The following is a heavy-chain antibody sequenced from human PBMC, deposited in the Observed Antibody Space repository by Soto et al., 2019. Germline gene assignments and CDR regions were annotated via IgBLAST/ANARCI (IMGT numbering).Heavy chain of an antibody. V-gene: IGHV4-59*01. CDR2: IYYSGST. J-gene: IGHJ4*02. D-gene: IGHD5-18*01. CDR1: GGSISSYY. CDR3: ARGAVQLWLYDY. Sequence: SETLSLTCTVSGGSISSYYWSWIRQSPGKGLEWIGYIYYSGSTNYNPSLESRVTMSVDTSKNQFSLKLSSVTAADTAVYYCARGAVQLWLYDYRGQGTLVTVSS.